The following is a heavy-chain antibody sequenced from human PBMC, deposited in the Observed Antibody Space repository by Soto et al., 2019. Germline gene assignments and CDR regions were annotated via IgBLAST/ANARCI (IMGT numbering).Heavy chain of an antibody. J-gene: IGHJ4*02. CDR3: ARPRDATGYFAY. Sequence: SETLSLTCTVSGGTISNSNHYWAWIRQPPGKGLEWIGSVYYSGSTYYNPSLKSRLTISVDTFTNQFSLRLNSVTAADTAVYYCARPRDATGYFAYWGRGTLVTVSS. CDR1: GGTISNSNHY. CDR2: VYYSGST. D-gene: IGHD2-15*01. V-gene: IGHV4-39*01.